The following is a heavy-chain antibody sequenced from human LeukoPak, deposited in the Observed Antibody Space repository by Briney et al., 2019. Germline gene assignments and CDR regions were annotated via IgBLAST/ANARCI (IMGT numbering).Heavy chain of an antibody. CDR3: ARASCGGSCYYLLDI. Sequence: GGSLRLSCAASGFTFSANSMTWVRQAPGKGLEWVSSISSSSSFIFYADSVKGRFTISRDNAENSVYLQMNSLRAEDTAMYYCARASCGGSCYYLLDIWGQGTMVTVSS. CDR2: ISSSSSFI. J-gene: IGHJ3*02. D-gene: IGHD2-15*01. CDR1: GFTFSANS. V-gene: IGHV3-21*01.